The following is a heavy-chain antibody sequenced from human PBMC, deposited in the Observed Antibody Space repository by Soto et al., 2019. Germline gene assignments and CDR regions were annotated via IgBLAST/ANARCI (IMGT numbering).Heavy chain of an antibody. CDR2: ISNDGVRT. Sequence: GGSLRLSCSASGFTFRGDAVYWVRQAPGKGLEYVSGISNDGVRTYYADSVKGRFTISRDNSKNTLSLQMNSLRAEDTDVYYCLNGDYYVGPGTLVTVSS. J-gene: IGHJ4*02. V-gene: IGHV3-64D*06. CDR1: GFTFRGDA. CDR3: LNGDYY.